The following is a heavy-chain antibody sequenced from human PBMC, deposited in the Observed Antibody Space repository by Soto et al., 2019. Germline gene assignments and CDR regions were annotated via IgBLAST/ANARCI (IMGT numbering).Heavy chain of an antibody. CDR3: ATDNSPLTGYYNYYYYGMDV. CDR1: GGTFSSYA. V-gene: IGHV1-69*13. D-gene: IGHD3-9*01. J-gene: IGHJ6*02. Sequence: ASVKVSCKASGGTFSSYAISWVRQAPGQGLEWMGGIIPIFGTANYAQKFQGRVTITADESTSTAYMELSSLRSEDTAVYYCATDNSPLTGYYNYYYYGMDVWGQGTTVTVSS. CDR2: IIPIFGTA.